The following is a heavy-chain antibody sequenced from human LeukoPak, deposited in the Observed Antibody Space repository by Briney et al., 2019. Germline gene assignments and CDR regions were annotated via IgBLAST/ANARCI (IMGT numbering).Heavy chain of an antibody. CDR2: INHSGST. J-gene: IGHJ6*02. Sequence: PSETLSLTCAVYGGSFSGYYWSWIRQPPGKGLEWIGEINHSGSTNYNPSLKSRVTISVDTSKNQFSLKLSSVTAADTAVYYCARGPGPFYYYGMDVWGQGTTVTVSS. CDR1: GGSFSGYY. CDR3: ARGPGPFYYYGMDV. V-gene: IGHV4-34*01.